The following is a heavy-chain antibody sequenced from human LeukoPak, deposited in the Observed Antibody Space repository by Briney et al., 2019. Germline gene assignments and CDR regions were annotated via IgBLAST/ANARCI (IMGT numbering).Heavy chain of an antibody. CDR3: ARLGYCSSTSGYVYYYYGMDV. CDR1: GYTFTSYG. D-gene: IGHD2-2*01. V-gene: IGHV1-18*04. CDR2: ISAYNGNT. Sequence: ASVKVSCKASGYTFTSYGISWVRQAPGQGLEWMGWISAYNGNTNYAQKLQGRVTMNTDTSKSTAYMELRSLRSDDTAVYYCARLGYCSSTSGYVYYYYGMDVWGKGTTVAVSS. J-gene: IGHJ6*04.